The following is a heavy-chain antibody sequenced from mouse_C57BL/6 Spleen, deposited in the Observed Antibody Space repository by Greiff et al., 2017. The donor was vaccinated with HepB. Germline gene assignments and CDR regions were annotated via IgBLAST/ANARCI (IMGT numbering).Heavy chain of an antibody. J-gene: IGHJ4*01. CDR3: ARGDYYGSSDDYAMDY. D-gene: IGHD1-1*01. V-gene: IGHV5-4*01. CDR1: GFTFSSYA. CDR2: ISDGGSYT. Sequence: EVQGVESGGGLVKPGGSLKLSCAASGFTFSSYAMSWVRQTPEKRLEWVATISDGGSYTYYPDNVKGRFTISRDNAKNNLYLQMSHLKSEDTAMYYCARGDYYGSSDDYAMDYWGQGTSVTVSS.